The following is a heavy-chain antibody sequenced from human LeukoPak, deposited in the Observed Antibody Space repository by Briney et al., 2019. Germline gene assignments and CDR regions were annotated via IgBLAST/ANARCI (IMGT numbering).Heavy chain of an antibody. CDR3: ARDLVLHYYYMDV. J-gene: IGHJ6*03. V-gene: IGHV3-21*01. CDR1: GFTFSSYS. CDR2: ISSSSSYI. Sequence: GGSLRLSCAASGFTFSSYSMNWVRQAPGKGLEWVSSISSSSSYIYYADSVKGRFTISRDNAKNSLYLQMNSLRAEDTAVYYCARDLVLHYYYMDVWGKGTTVTVSS. D-gene: IGHD2/OR15-2a*01.